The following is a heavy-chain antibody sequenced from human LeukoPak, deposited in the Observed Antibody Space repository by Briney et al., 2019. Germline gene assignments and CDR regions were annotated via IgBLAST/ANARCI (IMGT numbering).Heavy chain of an antibody. D-gene: IGHD2-15*01. J-gene: IGHJ4*02. CDR1: GYTFTSYY. CDR3: ARSRKSYCSGGSCYSRNYFDY. CDR2: INPSGGST. Sequence: ASVKGSCKASGYTFTSYYMHWVREAPGQGLEWMGIINPSGGSTSYAQKFQGRVTMTRDTSTSTVYMELSSLRSEDTAVYYCARSRKSYCSGGSCYSRNYFDYWGQGTLVTVSS. V-gene: IGHV1-46*01.